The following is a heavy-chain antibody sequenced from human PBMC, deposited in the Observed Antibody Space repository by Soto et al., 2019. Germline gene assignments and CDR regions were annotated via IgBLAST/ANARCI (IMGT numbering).Heavy chain of an antibody. J-gene: IGHJ4*02. CDR2: IKEDGSEI. CDR1: GFNVMSYW. Sequence: PGGSLRLSCAVWGFNVMSYWMSWGRQAPGKGLEWVASIKEDGSEIYYLHSVRGRFSISRDSAGNALHLTVNYLSAADTGVYFCPRDIGFDYVNWGQGTLVTVSS. D-gene: IGHD3-16*01. V-gene: IGHV3-7*01. CDR3: PRDIGFDYVN.